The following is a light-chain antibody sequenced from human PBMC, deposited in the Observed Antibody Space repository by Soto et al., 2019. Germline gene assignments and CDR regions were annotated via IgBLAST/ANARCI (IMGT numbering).Light chain of an antibody. V-gene: IGKV1-13*02. CDR2: AAS. CDR3: QQTDSYPST. Sequence: AIQLTQSPSSLSASVGDRVTITCRASQVINSFLAWYQQKPGKAPKLLIYAASSLQTGVPSRFSGSGSATDFTLTINSLQPEDFANYYCQQTDSYPSTFGGGTKVEI. J-gene: IGKJ4*01. CDR1: QVINSF.